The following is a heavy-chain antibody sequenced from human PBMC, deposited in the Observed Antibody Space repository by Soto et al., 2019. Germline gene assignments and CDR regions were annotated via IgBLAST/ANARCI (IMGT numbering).Heavy chain of an antibody. D-gene: IGHD1-26*01. CDR2: INPSGGST. Sequence: ASVKVSCKASRYTFTNFYIHWLRQAPGQGLEWMGIINPSGGSTTYPQKFQGRVTMTRDTSTSTVHMELITLRSEDTAVYYCARYQVGRPLDVCGPGTTLTVSS. V-gene: IGHV1-46*01. CDR1: RYTFTNFY. CDR3: ARYQVGRPLDV. J-gene: IGHJ6*02.